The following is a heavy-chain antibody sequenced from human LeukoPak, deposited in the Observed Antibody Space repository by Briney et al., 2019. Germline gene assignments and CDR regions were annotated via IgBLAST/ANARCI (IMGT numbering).Heavy chain of an antibody. CDR2: IRSDGSNK. V-gene: IGHV3-30*02. CDR3: AKGTVVLSVTGRDNFDY. D-gene: IGHD2-15*01. CDR1: GFTFSSFG. Sequence: PGGSLRLSCAASGFTFSSFGMHWVRQAPGKGLEWVAFIRSDGSNKYYADSVKGRFTISRDNSKNTLYLQMNSLRAEDTAVYYCAKGTVVLSVTGRDNFDYWGQGTLVTVSS. J-gene: IGHJ4*02.